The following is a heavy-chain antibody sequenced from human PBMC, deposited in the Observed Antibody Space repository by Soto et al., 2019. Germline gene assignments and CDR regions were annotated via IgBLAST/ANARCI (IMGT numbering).Heavy chain of an antibody. J-gene: IGHJ6*02. CDR3: ARGLSYGMDV. CDR1: GFTFSSYS. CDR2: ISSSSSTI. V-gene: IGHV3-48*02. Sequence: EVQLVESGGGLVQPGGSLRLSCAASGFTFSSYSMNWVRQAPGKGLEWVSYISSSSSTIYYADSVKGRFTISRDNAKNSRYLQMNSLRDEDTAVYYCARGLSYGMDVWGQGTTVTVSS.